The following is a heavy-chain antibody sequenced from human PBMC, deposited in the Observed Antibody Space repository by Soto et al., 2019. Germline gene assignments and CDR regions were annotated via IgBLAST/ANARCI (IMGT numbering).Heavy chain of an antibody. CDR2: IYPGDSDT. V-gene: IGHV5-51*01. CDR1: GYSFTSYW. J-gene: IGHJ6*03. Sequence: PGESLKISCKGSGYSFTSYWIGWVRQMPGKGLEWMGIIYPGDSDTRYSPSFQGQVTISADKSISTAYLQWSSLKASDTAMYYCARLRGIAPYYWYMDVWGKGTTVTVSS. CDR3: ARLRGIAPYYWYMDV. D-gene: IGHD6-13*01.